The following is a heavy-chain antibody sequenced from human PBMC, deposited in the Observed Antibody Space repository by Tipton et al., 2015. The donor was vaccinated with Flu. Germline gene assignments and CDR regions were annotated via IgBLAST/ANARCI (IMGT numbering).Heavy chain of an antibody. D-gene: IGHD3-10*01. CDR2: INHSGST. V-gene: IGHV4-34*01. Sequence: TLSLTCAVYGGSFSGYYWSWIRQPPGKGLEWIGEINHSGSTNYNPSLKSRVTISVDTSKNQFSLKLSSVTAADTAVYYCARHAMVRGFSSLNGMDVWGQGTTVTVSS. CDR1: GGSFSGYY. J-gene: IGHJ6*02. CDR3: ARHAMVRGFSSLNGMDV.